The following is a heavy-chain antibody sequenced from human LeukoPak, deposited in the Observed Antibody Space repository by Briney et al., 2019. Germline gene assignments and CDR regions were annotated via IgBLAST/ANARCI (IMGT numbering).Heavy chain of an antibody. CDR3: AKDLEKWLLGAFDI. V-gene: IGHV3-23*01. J-gene: IGHJ3*02. CDR2: ISAGGST. D-gene: IGHD6-19*01. Sequence: GGSLTLSCTASVFPHWRYPKSGVRHATEKGVEWLSAISAGGSTYYADSVKGRFTIYRDNSKDTLYLQMNSLRAEDTAVYYCAKDLEKWLLGAFDIWGQGTMVTVSS. CDR1: VFPHWRYP.